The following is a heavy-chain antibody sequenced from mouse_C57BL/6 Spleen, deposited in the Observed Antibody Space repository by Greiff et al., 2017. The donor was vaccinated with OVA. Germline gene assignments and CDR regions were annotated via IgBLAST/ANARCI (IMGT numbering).Heavy chain of an antibody. CDR1: GYTFTSYW. D-gene: IGHD2-4*01. CDR3: ARRGYDYDGYYAMDY. Sequence: QVHVKQPGAELVKPGASVKLSCKASGYTFTSYWMHWVKQRPGQGLEWIGMIHPNSGSTNYNEKFKSKATLTVDKSSSTAYMQLSSLTSEDSAVYYCARRGYDYDGYYAMDYWGQGTSVTVSS. J-gene: IGHJ4*01. V-gene: IGHV1-64*01. CDR2: IHPNSGST.